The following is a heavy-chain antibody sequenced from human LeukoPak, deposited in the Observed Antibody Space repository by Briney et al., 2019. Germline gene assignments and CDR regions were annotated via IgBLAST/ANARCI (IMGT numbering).Heavy chain of an antibody. CDR2: INWNGGST. CDR3: ARGGISIFGVVIYMDV. D-gene: IGHD3-3*01. Sequence: GGSLRLSCAASGFSVSSNYITWLRQAPGKGLEWVSGINWNGGSTGYADSVKGRFTISRDNAKNSLSLQMHSLRVEDTALYYCARGGISIFGVVIYMDVWGKGTTVTVSS. V-gene: IGHV3-20*04. J-gene: IGHJ6*03. CDR1: GFSVSSNY.